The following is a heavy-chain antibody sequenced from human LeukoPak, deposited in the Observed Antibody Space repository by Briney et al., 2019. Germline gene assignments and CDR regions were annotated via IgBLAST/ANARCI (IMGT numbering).Heavy chain of an antibody. CDR2: INPSGGST. CDR1: GYTFTSYY. Sequence: GASVKVSCKASGYTFTSYYMHWVRQTPGQGLEWMGIINPSGGSTSYAQKFQGRVTMTRDTSTSTVYMELSSLRSEDTAVYYCARDRVGATILDYWGQGTLVTVSS. D-gene: IGHD1-26*01. V-gene: IGHV1-46*01. J-gene: IGHJ4*02. CDR3: ARDRVGATILDY.